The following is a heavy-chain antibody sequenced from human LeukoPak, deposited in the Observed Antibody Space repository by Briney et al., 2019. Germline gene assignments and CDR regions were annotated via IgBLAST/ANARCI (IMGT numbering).Heavy chain of an antibody. CDR3: ARIAAAGTAPNDY. J-gene: IGHJ4*02. CDR2: INHSGST. D-gene: IGHD6-13*01. V-gene: IGHV4-34*01. Sequence: SETLSLTCAVYGGSFSGYYWSWIRQPPGKGLEWIGEINHSGSTNYNPSLKSRVTISVDTSKNQFSLKLSSVTAADTAVYYCARIAAAGTAPNDYWGRGTLVTVSS. CDR1: GGSFSGYY.